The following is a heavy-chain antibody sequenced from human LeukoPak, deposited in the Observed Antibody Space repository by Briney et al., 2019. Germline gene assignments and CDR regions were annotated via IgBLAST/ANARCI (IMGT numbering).Heavy chain of an antibody. CDR2: ISGGGGST. J-gene: IGHJ4*02. CDR3: AKGPLIEVAGTTWDY. Sequence: GGSLRLSCAASGFTFSSYAMGWVRQFPGKGLEWVSAISGGGGSTYYAGSVKGRFTISRDNSKNTLHLQMNSLRADDTAVYYCAKGPLIEVAGTTWDYWGQGALVTVSS. CDR1: GFTFSSYA. V-gene: IGHV3-23*01. D-gene: IGHD6-19*01.